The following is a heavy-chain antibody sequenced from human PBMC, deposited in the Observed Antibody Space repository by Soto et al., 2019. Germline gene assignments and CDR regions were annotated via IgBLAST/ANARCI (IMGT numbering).Heavy chain of an antibody. CDR1: GFIPSDYP. CDR2: LSSDGNNK. Sequence: PGGSLRLSCAASGFIPSDYPMHWVRQAPGKGLEWVAVLSSDGNNKYYADSMKGRFTISRDNSKNTLYLQMSSLRADDTAVYYCARESRYCSGSSCSTQYAFDIWGQGTMVTVSS. V-gene: IGHV3-30-3*01. CDR3: ARESRYCSGSSCSTQYAFDI. D-gene: IGHD2-15*01. J-gene: IGHJ3*02.